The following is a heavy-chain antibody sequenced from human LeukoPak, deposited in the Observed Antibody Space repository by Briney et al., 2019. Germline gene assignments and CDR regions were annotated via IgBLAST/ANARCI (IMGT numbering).Heavy chain of an antibody. CDR2: IKSKTDGGTT. CDR3: TTGGEVY. D-gene: IGHD3-16*01. Sequence: GGSLRLSCAASGFTFTNAWMSWVRQAPGKGLEWVGRIKSKTDGGTTDYAAPVKGRFTISTDDSKTTLYLQMNNLKIEDTGVYYCTTGGEVYWGQGTLVTVST. CDR1: GFTFTNAW. V-gene: IGHV3-15*01. J-gene: IGHJ4*02.